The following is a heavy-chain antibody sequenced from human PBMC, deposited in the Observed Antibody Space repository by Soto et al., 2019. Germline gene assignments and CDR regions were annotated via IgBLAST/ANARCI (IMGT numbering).Heavy chain of an antibody. V-gene: IGHV3-23*01. CDR1: GFTFTNDA. D-gene: IGHD2-2*01. J-gene: IGHJ4*02. CDR2: IVGGGAQT. Sequence: EVQLLESGGGLVQPGGSLRLSCVASGFTFTNDAMSWVRQAPGKGLEWVSGIVGGGAQTFYADSVKGRFTVSRDTSENTLLLQTNSLTAEDTAIYYCAREGSSRIWAFEYWGLGTLVTVSS. CDR3: AREGSSRIWAFEY.